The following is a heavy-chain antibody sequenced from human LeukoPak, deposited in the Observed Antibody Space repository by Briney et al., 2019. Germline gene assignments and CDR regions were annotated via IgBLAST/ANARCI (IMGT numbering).Heavy chain of an antibody. CDR3: ARVEVGATPSGYYFDS. CDR2: ISGSGDSR. Sequence: GGSLRLSCAASGFTFSTYAMSWVRQAPGEGLEWVSAISGSGDSRYHADSVRGRFTISRDNSKNTLYLQMNSLRAEDTAVYYCARVEVGATPSGYYFDSWGQGTLVTVSS. CDR1: GFTFSTYA. J-gene: IGHJ4*02. D-gene: IGHD1-26*01. V-gene: IGHV3-23*01.